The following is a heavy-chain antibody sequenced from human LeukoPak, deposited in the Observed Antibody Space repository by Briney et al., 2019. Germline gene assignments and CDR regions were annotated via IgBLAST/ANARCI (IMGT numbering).Heavy chain of an antibody. CDR3: ARGSPTYLEWLSTFDY. V-gene: IGHV4-61*02. J-gene: IGHJ4*02. CDR2: IYTSGST. CDR1: GGSISSGSYY. D-gene: IGHD3-3*01. Sequence: SETLSLTCTVSGGSISSGSYYWSWIRQPAGKGLEWIGCIYTSGSTNYNPSLKSRVTISVDTSKNQFSLKLSSVTAADTAVYYCARGSPTYLEWLSTFDYWGQGTLVTVSS.